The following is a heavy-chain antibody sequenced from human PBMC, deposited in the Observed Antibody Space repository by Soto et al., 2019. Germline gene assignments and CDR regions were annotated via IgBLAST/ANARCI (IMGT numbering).Heavy chain of an antibody. V-gene: IGHV4-59*01. CDR1: GASFGTYY. CDR3: ARERYDSSGYRPGGMDV. D-gene: IGHD3-22*01. J-gene: IGHJ6*02. CDR2: IYYSGST. Sequence: SETLSLTCVVSGASFGTYYWSWIRQPPGKGLEWIGYIYYSGSTNYNPSLKSRVTISVDTSKNQFSLKLSSVTAADTAVYYCARERYDSSGYRPGGMDVWGQGTTVTVSS.